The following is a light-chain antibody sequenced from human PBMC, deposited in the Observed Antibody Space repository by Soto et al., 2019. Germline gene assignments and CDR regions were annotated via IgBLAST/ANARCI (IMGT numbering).Light chain of an antibody. J-gene: IGLJ1*01. V-gene: IGLV2-14*01. CDR1: SSDVGGYNY. Sequence: QSALTQPASVSGSPGQSITISCTGTSSDVGGYNYVSWYQQHPGKAPKLMIYEVSNRPSGVSNRFSGSKSGNTASLTISGLQAEDVADYYCSSYTSSSTFYVFGTGTKLTVL. CDR3: SSYTSSSTFYV. CDR2: EVS.